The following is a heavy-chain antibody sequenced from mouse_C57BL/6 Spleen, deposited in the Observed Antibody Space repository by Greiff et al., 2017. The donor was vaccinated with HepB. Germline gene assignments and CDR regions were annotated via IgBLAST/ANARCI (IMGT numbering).Heavy chain of an antibody. CDR3: AGVLDYGSTHYFDY. V-gene: IGHV1-26*01. J-gene: IGHJ2*01. Sequence: EVQLQQSGPELVKPGASVKISCKASGYTFTDYYMNWVKQSHGKSLEWIGDINPNNGGTSYNQKFKGKATLTVDKSSSTAYMALRSLTSEDSAVYYCAGVLDYGSTHYFDYWGQGTTLTVSS. CDR2: INPNNGGT. D-gene: IGHD1-1*01. CDR1: GYTFTDYY.